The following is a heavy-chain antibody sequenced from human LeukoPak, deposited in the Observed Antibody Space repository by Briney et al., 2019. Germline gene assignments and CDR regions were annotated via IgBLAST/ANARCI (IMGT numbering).Heavy chain of an antibody. CDR2: IYYSGST. Sequence: SETLSLTCTVSGGSISSSSYYWGWIRQPPGKGLEWIGSIYYSGSTYYNPSLKSRVTISVDTSKNQFSLKLSSVTAADTAVYYCARLYDFWSGYFQYWGQGTLVTVSS. CDR3: ARLYDFWSGYFQY. V-gene: IGHV4-39*01. D-gene: IGHD3-3*01. J-gene: IGHJ4*02. CDR1: GGSISSSSYY.